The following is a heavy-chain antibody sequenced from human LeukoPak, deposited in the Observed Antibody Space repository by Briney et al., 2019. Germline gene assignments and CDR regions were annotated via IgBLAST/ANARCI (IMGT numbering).Heavy chain of an antibody. J-gene: IGHJ4*02. Sequence: SVKLSCNASGGTFSCYAISWVRQAPGPGLEWMGGIIPIFGIADYAQKFQGRVTITADKSTSTAYMDPSSLRSEDTAVSYCAREVVPAAIEFGFDYWGQGTLVTVSS. D-gene: IGHD2-2*02. V-gene: IGHV1-69*10. CDR2: IIPIFGIA. CDR3: AREVVPAAIEFGFDY. CDR1: GGTFSCYA.